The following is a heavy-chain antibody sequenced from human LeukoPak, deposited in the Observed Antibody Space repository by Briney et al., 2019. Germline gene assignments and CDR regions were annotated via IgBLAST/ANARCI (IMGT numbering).Heavy chain of an antibody. CDR2: IYYSGST. CDR3: ARTANWFDP. J-gene: IGHJ5*02. V-gene: IGHV4-39*01. Sequence: SETLSLTCTVSGGSISSSSYYWGWIRQPPGKGLEWIGSIYYSGSTYYNPSLKSRVTISVDTSRNQFSLKLSSVTAADTAVYYCARTANWFDPWGQGTLVTVSS. CDR1: GGSISSSSYY.